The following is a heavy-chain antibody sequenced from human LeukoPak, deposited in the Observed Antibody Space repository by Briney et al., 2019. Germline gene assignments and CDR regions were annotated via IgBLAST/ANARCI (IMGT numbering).Heavy chain of an antibody. J-gene: IGHJ3*02. CDR3: ARVRDGYNDAYDI. Sequence: ASVKVSCKASGYTFTGYYMHWVRQAPGQGLEWTGWINPNSGGTNYAQKFQGRVTMTRDTSISTAYMELSSLRSGDTAVYYCARVRDGYNDAYDIWGQGTMVTVTS. CDR2: INPNSGGT. V-gene: IGHV1-2*02. D-gene: IGHD5-24*01. CDR1: GYTFTGYY.